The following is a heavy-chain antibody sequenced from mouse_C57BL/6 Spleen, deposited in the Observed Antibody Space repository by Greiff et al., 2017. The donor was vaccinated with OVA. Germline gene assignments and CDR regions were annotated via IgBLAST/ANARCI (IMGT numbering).Heavy chain of an antibody. V-gene: IGHV1-81*01. D-gene: IGHD3-2*02. CDR1: GYTFTSYG. CDR2: IYPRSGNT. Sequence: QVQLKQSGAELARPGASVKLSCKASGYTFTSYGIRWVKQRTGQGLEWIGEIYPRSGNTYYNEKFKGKATLTADKSSSTAYMELRSLTSEDSAVYYCARETAQAKDAMDYWGQGTSVTVSS. CDR3: ARETAQAKDAMDY. J-gene: IGHJ4*01.